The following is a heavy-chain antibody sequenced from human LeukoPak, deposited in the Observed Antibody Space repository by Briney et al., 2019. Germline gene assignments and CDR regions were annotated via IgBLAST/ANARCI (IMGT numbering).Heavy chain of an antibody. CDR1: GFTFSSYW. V-gene: IGHV3-7*04. CDR2: IKQDGSEK. D-gene: IGHD6-13*01. Sequence: GGSLRLSCAASGFTFSSYWMSWVRQAPGKGLEWVANIKQDGSEKYYVDSVKGRFTISRDNAKNSLYLQMNSLRAEDTAVYYCARAPRAIAAAGFDYWGQGTLVTVSS. J-gene: IGHJ4*02. CDR3: ARAPRAIAAAGFDY.